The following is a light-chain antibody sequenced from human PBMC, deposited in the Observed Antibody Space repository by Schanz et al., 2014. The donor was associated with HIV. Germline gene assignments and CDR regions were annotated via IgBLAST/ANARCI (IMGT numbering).Light chain of an antibody. J-gene: IGLJ3*02. CDR1: SSNIGTGYD. CDR3: AAWDDSAV. CDR2: GNS. V-gene: IGLV1-40*01. Sequence: QSVLTQPPSVSGAPGQRVTISCTGSSSNIGTGYDVQWYQQLPGTAPKLLIYGNSNRPSGVPDRFSGSKSGTSASLLISGLQSEDEADYYCAAWDDSAVFGGGTKLTVL.